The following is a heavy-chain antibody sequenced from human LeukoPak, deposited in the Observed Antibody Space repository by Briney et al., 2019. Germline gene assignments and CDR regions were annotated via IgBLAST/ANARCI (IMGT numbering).Heavy chain of an antibody. CDR1: GYTFTASY. CDR2: INPDTGGR. CDR3: ARDVGGGWTNNYFDP. J-gene: IGHJ5*02. V-gene: IGHV1-2*02. D-gene: IGHD6-19*01. Sequence: ASVTVSCKSSGYTFTASYIHWLRQAPGQGPESMGWINPDTGGRNYAEKFRDRVTMTSDTSSSTAYMELSSLRSDDTAIYYCARDVGGGWTNNYFDPWGQGTLVTVPS.